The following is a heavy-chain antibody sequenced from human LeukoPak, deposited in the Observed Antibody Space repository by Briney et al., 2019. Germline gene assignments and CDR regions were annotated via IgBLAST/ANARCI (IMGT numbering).Heavy chain of an antibody. V-gene: IGHV3-21*01. J-gene: IGHJ4*02. CDR2: ISSSSSYI. Sequence: GGSLRLSCAASGFTFSSYSMNWVRQAPGKGLEWVSSISSSSSYIYYADSVKGRFTISRDNAKNSLYLQMNSLRAEDTAVYYCARPITIFGVVGDDYWDQGTLVTVSS. CDR1: GFTFSSYS. CDR3: ARPITIFGVVGDDY. D-gene: IGHD3-3*01.